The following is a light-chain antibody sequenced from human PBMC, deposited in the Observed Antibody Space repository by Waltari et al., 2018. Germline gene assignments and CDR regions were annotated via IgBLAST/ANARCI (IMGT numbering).Light chain of an antibody. Sequence: DIQMTQSPSTLSASVGARVTLTCRSSQSSSEWLAWYQQKPGKAPKLLIYKTSNLQSGVPSRFSGSGSGTEFTLTISSLQPDDFATYYCQQYNLYPLTFGGGTKVEIK. CDR2: KTS. J-gene: IGKJ4*01. CDR3: QQYNLYPLT. CDR1: QSSSEW. V-gene: IGKV1-5*03.